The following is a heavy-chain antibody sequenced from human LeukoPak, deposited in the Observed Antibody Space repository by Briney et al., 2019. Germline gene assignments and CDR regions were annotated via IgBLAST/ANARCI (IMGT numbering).Heavy chain of an antibody. V-gene: IGHV3-21*04. CDR3: VYSYGFAFDI. Sequence: PGGSLRLSCAASGFTFSSYSMNWVRQAPGKGLEWVSSISSSSSYIYYADSVKGRFTISRDNAKNSLYLQMNSLRAEDTALYYCVYSYGFAFDIWGQGTMVTVSS. CDR1: GFTFSSYS. CDR2: ISSSSSYI. D-gene: IGHD5-18*01. J-gene: IGHJ3*02.